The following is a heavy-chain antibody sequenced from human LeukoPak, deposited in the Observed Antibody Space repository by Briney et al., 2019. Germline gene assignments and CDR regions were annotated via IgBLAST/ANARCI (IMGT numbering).Heavy chain of an antibody. J-gene: IGHJ4*02. V-gene: IGHV3-7*01. CDR3: AAWGVHNY. CDR1: GYTLGGYW. D-gene: IGHD3-10*01. CDR2: INLSGSVK. Sequence: GGSLRLSCAASGYTLGGYWMNWVRQIPGKGLEWVANINLSGSVKLYVDSVRGRCTISRDNAENSLSLQMDSLRAEDTAVYYCAAWGVHNYWGQGTLVTVSS.